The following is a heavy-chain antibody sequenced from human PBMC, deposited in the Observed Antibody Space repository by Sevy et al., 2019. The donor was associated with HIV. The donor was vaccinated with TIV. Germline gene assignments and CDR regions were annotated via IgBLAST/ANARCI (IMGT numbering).Heavy chain of an antibody. Sequence: GGSLRLSCAASGFTFSSYEMNWVRQAPGKGLEWVSYISSSGSTIYYADSVKGRFTISRDNAKNSLYLQMNSLRAEDTAVYYCARDFFGVVIIHFDYWGQGTLVTVSS. V-gene: IGHV3-48*03. D-gene: IGHD3-3*01. CDR3: ARDFFGVVIIHFDY. J-gene: IGHJ4*02. CDR2: ISSSGSTI. CDR1: GFTFSSYE.